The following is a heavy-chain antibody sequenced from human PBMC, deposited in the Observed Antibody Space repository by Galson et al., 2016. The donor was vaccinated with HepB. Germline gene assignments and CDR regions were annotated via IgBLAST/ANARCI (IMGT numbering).Heavy chain of an antibody. J-gene: IGHJ4*02. CDR2: IYTPGST. D-gene: IGHD4-17*01. V-gene: IGHV4-61*02. CDR1: GGSVSRPGYY. CDR3: ARVNLGTTMPFDY. Sequence: TLSLTCTVSGGSVSRPGYYWSWIRQPAGKGLEWIGRIYTPGSTSYNPSLMSRVTISLDTSQNQVSLNLRSVTAADTAVYYCARVNLGTTMPFDYWGQGTLVTVSS.